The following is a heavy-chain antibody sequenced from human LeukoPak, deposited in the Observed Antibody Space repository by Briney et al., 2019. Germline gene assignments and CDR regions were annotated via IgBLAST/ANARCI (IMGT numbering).Heavy chain of an antibody. CDR1: GGSFSGYY. D-gene: IGHD1-1*01. J-gene: IGHJ3*02. CDR3: ARHGNGAFDI. CDR2: IYYSGST. Sequence: SETLSLTCAVYGGSFSGYYWSWIRQPPGKGLEWIGFIYYSGSTNYSPSLKSRVTISVDTSKNQFSLKLTSVTAADTAVYYCARHGNGAFDIWGQGTMVTVSS. V-gene: IGHV4-59*08.